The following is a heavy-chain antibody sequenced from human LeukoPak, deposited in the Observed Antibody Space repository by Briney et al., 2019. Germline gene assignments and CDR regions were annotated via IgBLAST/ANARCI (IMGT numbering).Heavy chain of an antibody. Sequence: PGGSLRLSCAASGFTFSSYVMSWVRQAPGKGLDWVSVISGGGGTTYYADSVKGRFTISRDNSKNTLYLQMNSLRAEDTAIYYCAKDSSTTVTTKGGPRRSFDYWGLGTLVTVSS. CDR2: ISGGGGTT. V-gene: IGHV3-23*01. D-gene: IGHD4-17*01. CDR3: AKDSSTTVTTKGGPRRSFDY. CDR1: GFTFSSYV. J-gene: IGHJ4*02.